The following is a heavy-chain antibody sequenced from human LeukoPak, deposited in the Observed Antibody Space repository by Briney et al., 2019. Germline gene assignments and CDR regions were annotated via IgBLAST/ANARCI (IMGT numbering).Heavy chain of an antibody. J-gene: IGHJ6*03. CDR1: GYTFTGYY. CDR3: ARDNRIAAAGSNYYYYYMDV. Sequence: ASVKVSCKASGYTFTGYYMHWVRQAPGQGLEWMGRIIPILGIANYAQKFQGRVTITADKSTSTAYMELSSLRSEDTAVYYCARDNRIAAAGSNYYYYYMDVWGKGTTVTVSS. D-gene: IGHD6-13*01. V-gene: IGHV1-69*04. CDR2: IIPILGIA.